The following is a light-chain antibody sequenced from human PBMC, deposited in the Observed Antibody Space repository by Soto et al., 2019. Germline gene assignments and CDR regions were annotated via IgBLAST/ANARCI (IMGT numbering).Light chain of an antibody. CDR2: DAY. V-gene: IGKV3-11*01. Sequence: EVVLTQSPVTLSLSPGERATLSGRESQSFRGLLAWYQQQHGQAPSLLIYDAYNRATGIPTRFSGSGSGPDFTLTIISLEPEDSAVYYCQQRHMWPITFGQGTRLEIK. CDR1: QSFRGL. CDR3: QQRHMWPIT. J-gene: IGKJ5*01.